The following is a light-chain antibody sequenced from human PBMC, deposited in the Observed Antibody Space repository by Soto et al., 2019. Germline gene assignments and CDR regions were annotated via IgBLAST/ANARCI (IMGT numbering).Light chain of an antibody. J-gene: IGKJ1*01. V-gene: IGKV1-5*03. CDR1: QGVSSW. Sequence: DIQMTQSPSTLSASVGDRVTITCRASQGVSSWLAWYQQKPGKAPNLLIYTASSLESGVPSRFSGSGSGTEFTLTISSLQPDDFATYYCQQYNSAWTFGQGTKVDIK. CDR2: TAS. CDR3: QQYNSAWT.